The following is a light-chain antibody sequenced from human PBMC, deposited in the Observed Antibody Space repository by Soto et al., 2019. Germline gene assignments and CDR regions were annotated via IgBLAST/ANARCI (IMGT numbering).Light chain of an antibody. J-gene: IGKJ1*01. Sequence: DVVMTQSQNTLAVSLGERATINCKSSQSVLYRSNSKNYLAWYQQRPGHPPKLLIHWPSTRETGVPDRFSGSGSGTDFILTINSLQAEDVAVYYCHPYYSPPPFGHGTKVDI. V-gene: IGKV4-1*01. CDR2: WPS. CDR3: HPYYSPPP. CDR1: QSVLYRSNSKNY.